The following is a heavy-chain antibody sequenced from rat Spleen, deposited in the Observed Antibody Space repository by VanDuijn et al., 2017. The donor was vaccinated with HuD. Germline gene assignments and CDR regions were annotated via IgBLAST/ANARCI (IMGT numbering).Heavy chain of an antibody. CDR3: TRLDYGGSYFDY. CDR1: GFTFSNSY. CDR2: ISNVGGDT. Sequence: EVQLVESGGGLVQPGRSMKLSCAASGFTFSNSYMAWVRQAPTKGLEWVASISNVGGDTHYRDSVKGRFTVSRDDAKATLYLQMDSLRSEDTATYYCTRLDYGGSYFDYWGQGVVVTVSS. J-gene: IGHJ2*01. V-gene: IGHV5-25*01. D-gene: IGHD1-11*01.